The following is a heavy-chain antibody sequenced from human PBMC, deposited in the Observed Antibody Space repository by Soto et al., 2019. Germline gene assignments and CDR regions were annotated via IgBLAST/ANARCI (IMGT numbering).Heavy chain of an antibody. CDR3: ARNDYGDQKPPFPDY. Sequence: QVQLQESGPGLVKASQTLSLTCTVSGGSISSGDYYWSWIRQPPGKGLEWIGYIYYSGSTYYNPSLKSRVTISVDTSKNQSSLKLSSVTAADTAVYYCARNDYGDQKPPFPDYWGQGTLVTVSS. D-gene: IGHD4-17*01. J-gene: IGHJ4*02. CDR2: IYYSGST. CDR1: GGSISSGDYY. V-gene: IGHV4-30-4*01.